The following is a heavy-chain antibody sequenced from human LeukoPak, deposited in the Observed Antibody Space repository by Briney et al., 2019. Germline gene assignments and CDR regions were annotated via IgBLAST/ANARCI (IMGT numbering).Heavy chain of an antibody. V-gene: IGHV3-33*06. J-gene: IGHJ4*02. CDR3: AKEGYSSGWYSNYYFDY. CDR2: IWYDGSNK. D-gene: IGHD6-19*01. Sequence: GGSLRLSCAASGFTFSNNWMHWVRQAPGKGLEWVAVIWYDGSNKYYADSVKGRFTISRDNSKNTLYLQMNSLRAEDTAVYYCAKEGYSSGWYSNYYFDYWGQGTLVTVSS. CDR1: GFTFSNNW.